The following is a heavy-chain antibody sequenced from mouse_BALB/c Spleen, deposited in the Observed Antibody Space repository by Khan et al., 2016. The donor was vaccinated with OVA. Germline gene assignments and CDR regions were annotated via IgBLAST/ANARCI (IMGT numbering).Heavy chain of an antibody. CDR1: GFSLTSDG. CDR3: AKLRVFYFDS. Sequence: VELVESGPGLVAPSQSLSITCTVSGFSLTSDGVSWVRQPPGKGLEWLGVIWGDGSTNYHSALRSRLSIRKDNSKSQVFLKLDSLQTDETATYYCAKLRVFYFDSWGQGTTLTVSS. J-gene: IGHJ2*01. CDR2: IWGDGST. V-gene: IGHV2-3*01.